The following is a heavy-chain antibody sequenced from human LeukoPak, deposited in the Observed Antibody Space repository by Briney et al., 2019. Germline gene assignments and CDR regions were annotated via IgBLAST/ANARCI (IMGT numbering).Heavy chain of an antibody. CDR2: INGRGGII. D-gene: IGHD2-2*01. CDR3: ARDVEALNIVVVPAAID. CDR1: GFSFSNYY. J-gene: IGHJ4*02. Sequence: PGGSLRLSCKASGFSFSNYYMNWVRQAPGKGLEWLSHINGRGGIINYADSVKGRFTISRDNARNSLDLHMSSLGAEDTAVYYCARDVEALNIVVVPAAIDWGQGTLVTVSS. V-gene: IGHV3-48*04.